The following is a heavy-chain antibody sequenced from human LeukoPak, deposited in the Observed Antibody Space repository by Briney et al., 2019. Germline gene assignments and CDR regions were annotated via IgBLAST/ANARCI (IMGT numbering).Heavy chain of an antibody. CDR2: IYPGDSDT. V-gene: IGHV5-51*01. J-gene: IGHJ4*02. D-gene: IGHD3-3*01. CDR1: GYSFTSYW. Sequence: GESLKISCKGSGYSFTSYWIGWVRQMPGKGLEWMGIIYPGDSDTRYSPSFQGQVTISADKSISTAYLQWSSLKASDTAMYYCARRTNHDFWSGREYYFDYWGQGTLSPSPQ. CDR3: ARRTNHDFWSGREYYFDY.